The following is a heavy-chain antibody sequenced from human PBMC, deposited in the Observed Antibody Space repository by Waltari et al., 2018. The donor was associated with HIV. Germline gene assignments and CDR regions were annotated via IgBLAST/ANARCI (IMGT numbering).Heavy chain of an antibody. V-gene: IGHV3-21*02. CDR1: GFNVTSSA. Sequence: EVRLVASGGSLVKPGGSLRLFCSGSGFNVTSSAMGWVRQAPGMGLEWLSWFSPSSTFSFYAASLKGRFNVSRDHANNALCLHMTVLRPDDTAVYYCARGTTTVIARGYERSSYGPAGGIVDLGGQGTPVTVSP. J-gene: IGHJ5*02. D-gene: IGHD3-16*02. CDR3: ARGTTTVIARGYERSSYGPAGGIVDL. CDR2: FSPSSTFS.